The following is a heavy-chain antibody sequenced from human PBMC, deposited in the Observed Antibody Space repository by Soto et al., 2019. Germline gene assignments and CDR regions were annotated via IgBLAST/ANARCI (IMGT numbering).Heavy chain of an antibody. V-gene: IGHV3-23*01. CDR2: ISANGAGT. CDR1: GFTLSSYA. Sequence: GGSLRLSCAASGFTLSSYAMGWVRQAPGKGLEWVSAISANGAGTYYADSVKGRFTISRDNSKNTLYLQMRALGAEDTAVYFCAEDRCAPSTFFFDYWGRETRVTVSS. CDR3: AEDRCAPSTFFFDY. D-gene: IGHD2-21*01. J-gene: IGHJ4*02.